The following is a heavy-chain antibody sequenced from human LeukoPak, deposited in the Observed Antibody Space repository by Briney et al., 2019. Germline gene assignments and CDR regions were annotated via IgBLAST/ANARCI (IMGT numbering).Heavy chain of an antibody. J-gene: IGHJ3*02. CDR3: ARNARSRIAAAGTRAFDI. CDR1: GYTFTSYD. CDR2: MNPNSGNT. V-gene: IGHV1-8*03. Sequence: ASVKVSCKASGYTFTSYDINWVRQATGQGLEWMGWMNPNSGNTGYAQKFQGRVTITRNTSISTAYMELSSLRSEDTAVYYCARNARSRIAAAGTRAFDIWGQGTMVTVSS. D-gene: IGHD6-13*01.